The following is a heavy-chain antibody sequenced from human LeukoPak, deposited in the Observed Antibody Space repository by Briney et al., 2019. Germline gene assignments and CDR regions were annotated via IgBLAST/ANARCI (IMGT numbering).Heavy chain of an antibody. CDR2: INRDGSET. J-gene: IGHJ4*02. V-gene: IGHV3-74*03. Sequence: PGGSLRLSCAASGFTFSRYWMYWVRQAPGKGLVWVSGINRDGSETKYADSVKGRFTISRDNTENTLYLQMNSLRAEDTALYYCVRMLDSDYWGQGTLVTVSS. CDR3: VRMLDSDY. CDR1: GFTFSRYW. D-gene: IGHD2-8*01.